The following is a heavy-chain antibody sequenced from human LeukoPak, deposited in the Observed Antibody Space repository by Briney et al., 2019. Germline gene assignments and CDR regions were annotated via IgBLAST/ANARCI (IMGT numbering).Heavy chain of an antibody. Sequence: GGALRLSCAASGFTFSSYSMNWVRQAPGKGLEWVSSISSSSSYIYYADSVKGRFTISRDNAKNSLYLQMNSLRAEDTAVYYCARDLTGYYNYWGQGTLVTVSS. D-gene: IGHD3-9*01. CDR2: ISSSSSYI. V-gene: IGHV3-21*01. J-gene: IGHJ4*02. CDR3: ARDLTGYYNY. CDR1: GFTFSSYS.